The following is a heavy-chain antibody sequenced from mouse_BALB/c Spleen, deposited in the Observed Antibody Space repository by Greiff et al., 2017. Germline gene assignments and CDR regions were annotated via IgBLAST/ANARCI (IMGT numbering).Heavy chain of an antibody. V-gene: IGHV5-4*02. D-gene: IGHD1-1*01. CDR1: GFTFSDYY. Sequence: EVKLVESGGGLVKPGGSLKLSCAASGFTFSDYYMYWVRQTPEKRLEWVATISDGGSYTYYPDSVKGRFTISRDNAKNNLYLQMSSLKSEDTAMYYCAREPYYGSTIFDYWGQGTTLTVSS. CDR2: ISDGGSYT. J-gene: IGHJ2*01. CDR3: AREPYYGSTIFDY.